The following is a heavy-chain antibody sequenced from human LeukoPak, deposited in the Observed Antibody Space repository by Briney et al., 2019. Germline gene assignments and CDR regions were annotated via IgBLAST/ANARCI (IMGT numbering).Heavy chain of an antibody. CDR3: AKGGAVVPAAYYYYYYYMDV. J-gene: IGHJ6*03. CDR2: ISTDPSNK. D-gene: IGHD2-2*01. V-gene: IGHV3-30*18. CDR1: GFSFTYFG. Sequence: GRSLTLSCAASGFSFTYFGLHWVRQAPGKGLEWVALISTDPSNKNYADSVKGRFTISRDNSKNTLYLQMNSLRAEDTAVYYCAKGGAVVPAAYYYYYYYMDVWGKGTTVTVSS.